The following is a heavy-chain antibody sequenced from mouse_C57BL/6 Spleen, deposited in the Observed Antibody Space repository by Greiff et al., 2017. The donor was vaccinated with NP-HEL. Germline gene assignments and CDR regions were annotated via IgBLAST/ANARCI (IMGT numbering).Heavy chain of an antibody. CDR1: GYTFTSYW. CDR3: ARRGSYYGSSHGSFDY. CDR2: IHPNSGST. Sequence: QVQLQQPGAELVKPGASVKLSCKASGYTFTSYWMHWVKQRPGQGLEWIGMIHPNSGSTNYNEKFKSKATLTVDKSSSTAYMQLSSLTSEDSAVYYCARRGSYYGSSHGSFDYWGQGTTLTVSS. J-gene: IGHJ2*01. D-gene: IGHD1-1*01. V-gene: IGHV1-64*01.